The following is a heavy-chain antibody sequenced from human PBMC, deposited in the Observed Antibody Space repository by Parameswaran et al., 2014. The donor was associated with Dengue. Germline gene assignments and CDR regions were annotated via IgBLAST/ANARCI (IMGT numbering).Heavy chain of an antibody. J-gene: IGHJ6*02. CDR2: IIPILGIA. V-gene: IGHV1-69*04. D-gene: IGHD2-2*01. Sequence: WVRQAPGQGLEWMGRIIPILGIANYAQKFQGRVTITADKSTSTAYMELSSLRSEDTAVYYCARDDVSRYQLPRAHYYYGMDVWGQGTTVTVSS. CDR3: ARDDVSRYQLPRAHYYYGMDV.